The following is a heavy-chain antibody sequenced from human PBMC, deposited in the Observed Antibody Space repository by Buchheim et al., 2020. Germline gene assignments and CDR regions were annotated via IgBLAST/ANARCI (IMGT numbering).Heavy chain of an antibody. D-gene: IGHD2-21*02. J-gene: IGHJ4*02. CDR3: ARYPAFAYCGGDCYSTYSFDY. Sequence: QVQLQESGPGLVKPSQTLSLTCTVSGGSISSGGYYWSWIRQHPGKGLEWIGYIYYSGSTYYNPSLTSRVTISVDTSKNQFSLKLSSVTAADTAVYYCARYPAFAYCGGDCYSTYSFDYWGQGTL. CDR1: GGSISSGGYY. CDR2: IYYSGST. V-gene: IGHV4-31*03.